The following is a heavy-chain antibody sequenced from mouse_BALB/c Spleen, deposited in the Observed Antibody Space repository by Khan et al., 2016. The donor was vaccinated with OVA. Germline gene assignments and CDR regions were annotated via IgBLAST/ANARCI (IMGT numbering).Heavy chain of an antibody. CDR1: GYAFPNYL. CDR3: ARPTVVAHYYAMDY. D-gene: IGHD1-1*01. CDR2: INPGSGGT. V-gene: IGHV1-54*01. Sequence: QVQLKQSGAELVRPGTSVKVSCKASGYAFPNYLIEWVKQRSGQGLEWIGVINPGSGGTNYNEKFKGKATLTADKSSSTAYMQLSSLTSDDSAVYFCARPTVVAHYYAMDYWGQGTSVTVSS. J-gene: IGHJ4*01.